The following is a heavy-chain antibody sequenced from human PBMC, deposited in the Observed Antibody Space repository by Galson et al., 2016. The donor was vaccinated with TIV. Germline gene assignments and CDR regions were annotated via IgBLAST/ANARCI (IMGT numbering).Heavy chain of an antibody. CDR2: ITPDSGDT. D-gene: IGHD2-2*01. V-gene: IGHV1-2*02. Sequence: SVKVSCKASGHIFTGYYIHWVRQAPGQGLEWMGWITPDSGDTKYAQKFQGRVTMTRDTSVSPAHMELNSLRAEDTAVYYCARAGHCSRTSCYGSMDVWGQGTTVTVSS. CDR1: GHIFTGYY. CDR3: ARAGHCSRTSCYGSMDV. J-gene: IGHJ6*02.